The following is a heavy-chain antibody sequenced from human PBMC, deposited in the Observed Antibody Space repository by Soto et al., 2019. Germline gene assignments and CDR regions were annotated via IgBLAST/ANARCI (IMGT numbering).Heavy chain of an antibody. CDR3: AREMTTVTTWYWFDP. D-gene: IGHD4-17*01. V-gene: IGHV3-48*02. J-gene: IGHJ5*02. CDR1: GFTFSSYS. Sequence: EVQLVESGGGLVQPGGSLRLSCAASGFTFSSYSMNWVLQAPGKGLEWVAYISSSSRTIYYADSVKGRFTISRDNAKNSLYLQRNSLGDEDTAVYYCAREMTTVTTWYWFDPWGQGTLVTVSS. CDR2: ISSSSRTI.